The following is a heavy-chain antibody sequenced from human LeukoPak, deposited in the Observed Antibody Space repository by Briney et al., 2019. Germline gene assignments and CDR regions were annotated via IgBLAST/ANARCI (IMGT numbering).Heavy chain of an antibody. Sequence: PSETLSLTCAVSGDSITNSRYHWGWVRRPPGKGLEWMASIYHTGSTYYNSSLKSRVTISVDTSKNQFSLELTSATAADTAVYYCARHLMAVMDPWGQGTLVTVSS. CDR3: ARHLMAVMDP. J-gene: IGHJ5*02. CDR2: IYHTGST. V-gene: IGHV4-39*01. CDR1: GDSITNSRYH. D-gene: IGHD3-16*01.